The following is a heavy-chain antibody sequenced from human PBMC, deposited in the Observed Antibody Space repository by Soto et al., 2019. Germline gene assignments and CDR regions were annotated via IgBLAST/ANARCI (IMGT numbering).Heavy chain of an antibody. Sequence: QVQLQESGPGLVKPSQTLSLTCTVSGGSISSGGYYWSWIRQHPGKGLEWIGYTYYSGSTYYNPSLKSRVTISVDTSKNQFSLKLSSVTAADTAVYYCARDNDYDSYCYDGMDVWGQGTTVTVSS. CDR1: GGSISSGGYY. D-gene: IGHD5-12*01. CDR3: ARDNDYDSYCYDGMDV. V-gene: IGHV4-31*03. J-gene: IGHJ6*02. CDR2: TYYSGST.